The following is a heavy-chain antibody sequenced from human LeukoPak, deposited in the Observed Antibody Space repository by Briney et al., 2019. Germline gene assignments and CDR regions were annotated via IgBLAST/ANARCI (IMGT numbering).Heavy chain of an antibody. Sequence: GGALRLSCAASGFTFSSYWMHWVRQAPGKGLMWVSRINSDGSSTSYADSVKGRFTISRDNAKNTLYLQMNSLRVEDTAVYYCARSIGNSDDWGQGTLVTVSS. CDR3: ARSIGNSDD. D-gene: IGHD4-23*01. J-gene: IGHJ4*02. V-gene: IGHV3-74*01. CDR2: INSDGSST. CDR1: GFTFSSYW.